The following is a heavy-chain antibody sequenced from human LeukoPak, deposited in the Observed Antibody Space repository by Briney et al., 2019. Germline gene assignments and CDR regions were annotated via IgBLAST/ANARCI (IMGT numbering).Heavy chain of an antibody. CDR3: ARDLAHRRNYDNSGYQIVPAF. CDR2: MNPNSGNT. CDR1: GYTFTSYD. V-gene: IGHV1-8*03. J-gene: IGHJ4*02. Sequence: ASVKVSCKASGYTFTSYDINWVRQATGQGLEWMGWMNPNSGNTGYAQKFQGRVTITGNTSISTAYMELRSVRSDDTAVYYCARDLAHRRNYDNSGYQIVPAFWGQGTLVTVSS. D-gene: IGHD3-22*01.